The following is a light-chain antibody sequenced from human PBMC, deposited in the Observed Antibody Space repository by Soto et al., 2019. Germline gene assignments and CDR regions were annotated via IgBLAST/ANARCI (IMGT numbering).Light chain of an antibody. V-gene: IGKV3-20*01. J-gene: IGKJ1*01. Sequence: EIVLTQSPGTLSLSPGERATLSCRASHSVSSSYLESYQQKPGQAPRLLIYGASSRATGIPDRFSGSGSGTDFTLTISRLEPEDFAVYYCQQYGSSPPWTFGQGTKVEIK. CDR3: QQYGSSPPWT. CDR1: HSVSSSY. CDR2: GAS.